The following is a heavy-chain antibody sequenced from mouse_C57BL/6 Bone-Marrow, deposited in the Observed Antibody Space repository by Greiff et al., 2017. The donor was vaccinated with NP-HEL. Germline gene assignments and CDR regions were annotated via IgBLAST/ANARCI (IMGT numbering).Heavy chain of an antibody. CDR2: IYPRSGNT. V-gene: IGHV1-81*01. D-gene: IGHD1-1*01. J-gene: IGHJ1*03. Sequence: LQESGAELARPGASVKLSCKASGYTFTSYGISWVKQRTGQGLEWIGEIYPRSGNTYYNEKFKGKATLTADKSSSTAYMELRSLTSEDSAVYFCARFPYYYGSSYRYFDVWGTGTTVTVSS. CDR3: ARFPYYYGSSYRYFDV. CDR1: GYTFTSYG.